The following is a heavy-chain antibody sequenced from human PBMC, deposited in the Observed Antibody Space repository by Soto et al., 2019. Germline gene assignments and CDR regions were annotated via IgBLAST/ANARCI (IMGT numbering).Heavy chain of an antibody. V-gene: IGHV3-30*03. CDR3: DAGAHYGMDV. CDR1: GFTFSSYG. Sequence: QVQLVESGGGVVQPGRSLRLSCAASGFTFSSYGMHWVRQAPGKGLEWVAVISYDGSNKYYADSVKGRFTISRDNSKNTLYLQMNSLRAEDTAVYYCDAGAHYGMDVWGQGTTVTVSS. J-gene: IGHJ6*02. D-gene: IGHD2-8*02. CDR2: ISYDGSNK.